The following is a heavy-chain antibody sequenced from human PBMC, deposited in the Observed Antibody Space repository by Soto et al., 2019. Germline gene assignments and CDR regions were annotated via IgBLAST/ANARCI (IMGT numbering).Heavy chain of an antibody. Sequence: QVQLVQSGAEVKKPGASVKVSCKASGYIFTNYDINWVRQATGQGLEYLGWINPNSGNTGYVQKFKGRVTMTRNTSINTAYMGRNSRRSEDTAVYYWARGMKGGYYSRWFDPWGQGTLVTVSS. CDR1: GYIFTNYD. D-gene: IGHD3-22*01. V-gene: IGHV1-8*01. CDR2: INPNSGNT. CDR3: ARGMKGGYYSRWFDP. J-gene: IGHJ5*02.